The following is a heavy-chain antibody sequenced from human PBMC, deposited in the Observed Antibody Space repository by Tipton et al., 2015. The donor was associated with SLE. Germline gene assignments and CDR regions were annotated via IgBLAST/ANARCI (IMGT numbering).Heavy chain of an antibody. D-gene: IGHD6-13*01. V-gene: IGHV3-21*01. CDR1: GFTFSSYS. CDR3: ARDWPWYSSSFGYYYYMGV. Sequence: SLRLSCAASGFTFSSYSMNWVRQAPGKGLEWVSSISSSSSYIYYADSVKGRFTISRDNAKNSLYLQMNSLRAEDTAVYYCARDWPWYSSSFGYYYYMGVWGKGTTVTVSS. CDR2: ISSSSSYI. J-gene: IGHJ6*03.